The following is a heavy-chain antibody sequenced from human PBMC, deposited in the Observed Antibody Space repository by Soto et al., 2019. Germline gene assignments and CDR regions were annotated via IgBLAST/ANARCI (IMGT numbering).Heavy chain of an antibody. CDR3: XKXPTVIVVVPAATYYFDY. D-gene: IGHD2-2*01. V-gene: IGHV3-23*01. Sequence: SGGSLRLSCAASGFTFSSYAMIWVRQAPGKGLEFVSAISGIFGSTYYADSVKGRFTISRYNSKNTLYLQMNSLRAEYTAVYYCXKXPTVIVVVPAATYYFDYWGQGTMVTVSS. CDR2: ISGIFGST. CDR1: GFTFSSYA. J-gene: IGHJ4*02.